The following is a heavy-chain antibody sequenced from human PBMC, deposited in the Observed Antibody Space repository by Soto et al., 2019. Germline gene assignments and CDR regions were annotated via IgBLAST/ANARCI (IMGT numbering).Heavy chain of an antibody. CDR3: AAYNTSRHAAFDI. CDR1: GFTFKTYW. Sequence: GGSLRLSCEMSGFTFKTYWMSWVRQAPGKGLEWLANMNEDANTKYYVDSVKGRFTILGDSAGNSLFLKMASLRAEDTAVYFRAAYNTSRHAAFDIWGRGTLVTVSS. D-gene: IGHD1-20*01. CDR2: MNEDANTK. V-gene: IGHV3-7*01. J-gene: IGHJ3*02.